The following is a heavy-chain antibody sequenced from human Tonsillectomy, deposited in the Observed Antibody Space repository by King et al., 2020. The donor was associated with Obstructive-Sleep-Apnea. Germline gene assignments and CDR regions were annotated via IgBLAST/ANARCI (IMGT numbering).Heavy chain of an antibody. V-gene: IGHV3-23*04. CDR1: GFTFRSYA. Sequence: VQLVESGGGLGQPGGSLRLSCAGSGFTFRSYAMGWVRQTPGKGLEWFAGIGGSGGGTYYTDSVKGRFTISRDNSKTTLYLQMNSLKAEDTAVYYCAKDIINYDSLTGPVDYWGQGTLVTVSS. CDR3: AKDIINYDSLTGPVDY. CDR2: IGGSGGGT. J-gene: IGHJ4*02. D-gene: IGHD3-9*01.